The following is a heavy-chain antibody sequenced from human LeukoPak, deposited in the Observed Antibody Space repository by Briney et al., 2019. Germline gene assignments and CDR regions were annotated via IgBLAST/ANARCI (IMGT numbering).Heavy chain of an antibody. V-gene: IGHV3-7*01. CDR2: IKQDGSEE. CDR3: ARNSGWSVDY. J-gene: IGHJ4*02. Sequence: PGGSLRLSCADSGFTFSDYWMSWVRQTPGKGLEWVANIKQDGSEEYYVDSMEGRFTVSRDNAKNSLSLQMNSLRADDTAVYYCARNSGWSVDYWGQGALVTVSS. CDR1: GFTFSDYW. D-gene: IGHD6-19*01.